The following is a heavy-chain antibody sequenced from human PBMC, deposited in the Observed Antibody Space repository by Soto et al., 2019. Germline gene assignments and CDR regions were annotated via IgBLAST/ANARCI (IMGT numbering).Heavy chain of an antibody. CDR2: IYYTGTT. Sequence: KASETLSLTCIVSGSSVSPYYWTWIRQPPGKGLEWVGNIYYTGTTNYNPSLKSRVTMSVDMFKNHCSLKLSSVTAADTAVYFCARVGGYYGDFPNFDYWGQGALVTVSS. CDR3: ARVGGYYGDFPNFDY. V-gene: IGHV4-59*02. CDR1: GSSVSPYY. J-gene: IGHJ4*02. D-gene: IGHD4-17*01.